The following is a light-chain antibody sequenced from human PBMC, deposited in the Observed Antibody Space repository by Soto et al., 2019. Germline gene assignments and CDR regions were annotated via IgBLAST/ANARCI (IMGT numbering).Light chain of an antibody. CDR2: EVS. J-gene: IGLJ1*01. V-gene: IGLV2-8*01. CDR3: SSYGGSNNYV. CDR1: SSDVGGYNY. Sequence: LTQPPSASGSPGQSVTISCTGTSSDVGGYNYVSWYQQHPGKAPKLMIYEVSKRPSGVPDRFSGSKSGNTASLTVSGLQAEGEADYYCSSYGGSNNYVFGTGTKVTV.